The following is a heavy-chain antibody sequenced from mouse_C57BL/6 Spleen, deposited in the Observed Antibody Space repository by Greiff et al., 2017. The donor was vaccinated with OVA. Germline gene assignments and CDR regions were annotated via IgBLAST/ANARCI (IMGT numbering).Heavy chain of an antibody. CDR2: ILPGSGST. V-gene: IGHV1-9*01. Sequence: VQLQQSGAELMKPGASVKLSCKASGYTFTGYWIEWVKQRPGHGLEWIGEILPGSGSTNYNEKFKGKATFTADTSTNTAYMQLSRLTTEDSAIYYCARWGYITTVGAPFDYWGQGTTLTVSS. J-gene: IGHJ2*01. CDR3: ARWGYITTVGAPFDY. CDR1: GYTFTGYW. D-gene: IGHD1-1*01.